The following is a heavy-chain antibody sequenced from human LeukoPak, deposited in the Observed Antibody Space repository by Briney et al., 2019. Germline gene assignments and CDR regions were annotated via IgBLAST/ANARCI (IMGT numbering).Heavy chain of an antibody. CDR1: GFTFSSSA. CDR3: AKGIGSTSYYNY. CDR2: ISDSGGST. Sequence: PRGSLRLSCAASGFTFSSSAMSWVRQAPGKGLEWVSTISDSGGSTYSADSVKGRFSISRDNSKNTLYLQMSSLRAEDTAVYYCAKGIGSTSYYNYYGQGTLVTVSS. D-gene: IGHD2-2*01. V-gene: IGHV3-23*01. J-gene: IGHJ4*02.